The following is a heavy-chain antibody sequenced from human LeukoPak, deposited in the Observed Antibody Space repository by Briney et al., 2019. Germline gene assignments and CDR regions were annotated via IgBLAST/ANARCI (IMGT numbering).Heavy chain of an antibody. J-gene: IGHJ6*02. CDR1: GYSFTSYW. CDR3: ARHYDFWSGYYRGGSYGMDV. CDR2: IYPGDSDT. Sequence: GESLKISCKGSGYSFTSYWIGWVRQMPGKGLAWMGIIYPGDSDTRYSSSFQGQVTISADKSISTAYLQWSSLKASDTAMYYCARHYDFWSGYYRGGSYGMDVWGQGTTVTVSS. V-gene: IGHV5-51*01. D-gene: IGHD3-3*01.